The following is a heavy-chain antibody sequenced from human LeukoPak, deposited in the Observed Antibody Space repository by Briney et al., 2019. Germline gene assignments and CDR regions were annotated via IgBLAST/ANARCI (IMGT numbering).Heavy chain of an antibody. D-gene: IGHD2-2*01. V-gene: IGHV4-59*12. Sequence: SETLSLTCTVSGGSINFYYWSWIRQPPGKGLEWIGYIYYNGNTNYNPSLKSRITMSVDPSKNQFSLKLSSVTAADTAVYYCAREAGDIVVVPAAVGPYYMDVWGKGTTVTVSS. CDR3: AREAGDIVVVPAAVGPYYMDV. CDR2: IYYNGNT. CDR1: GGSINFYY. J-gene: IGHJ6*03.